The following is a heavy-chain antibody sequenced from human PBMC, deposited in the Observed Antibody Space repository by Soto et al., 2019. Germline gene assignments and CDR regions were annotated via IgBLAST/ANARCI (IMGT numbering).Heavy chain of an antibody. CDR2: IWYDGSTK. J-gene: IGHJ3*01. V-gene: IGHV3-33*01. CDR3: ARDLYSKPSYDGSDYCLLSSAFDL. CDR1: GFTFSSYG. D-gene: IGHD3-22*01. Sequence: QVQLVESGGGVVQPGRSLRLSCAASGFTFSSYGMHWVRQAPGKGLEGVAVIWYDGSTKYYADSVKGRFTISRDNSKNALYLQMYSLRADDTAVYYCARDLYSKPSYDGSDYCLLSSAFDLWGQGTMVTVSS.